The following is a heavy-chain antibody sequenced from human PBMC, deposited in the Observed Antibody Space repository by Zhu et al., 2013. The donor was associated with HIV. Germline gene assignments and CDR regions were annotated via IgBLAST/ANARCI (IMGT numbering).Heavy chain of an antibody. V-gene: IGHV1-8*03. D-gene: IGHD4-17*01. CDR1: GYTFTSHD. J-gene: IGHJ3*02. CDR2: MNPNSGNT. CDR3: ARYRSTVTTGTAFDI. Sequence: QVQLVQSGAEVKRPGASVKVSCRPSGYTFTSHDINWVRQATGQGLEWLGWMNPNSGNTGYAQSFQGRLSFTRDTSTSTVYMELSSLRSEDTAVYYCARYRSTVTTGTAFDIWGQGTMVTVSS.